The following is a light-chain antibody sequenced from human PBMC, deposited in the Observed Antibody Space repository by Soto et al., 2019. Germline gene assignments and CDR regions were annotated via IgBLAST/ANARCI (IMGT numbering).Light chain of an antibody. CDR2: EAS. V-gene: IGKV1-5*03. CDR3: QQYNSYSET. Sequence: DIHMTQSPSTLSASVGDRVTITCRASQSISTWLAWYQQKSGKAPKLLIYEASTLGSGVPSRFSGSGSGTEFTLTISSLQPDDFATYYCQQYNSYSETFGQGTKVDIK. J-gene: IGKJ1*01. CDR1: QSISTW.